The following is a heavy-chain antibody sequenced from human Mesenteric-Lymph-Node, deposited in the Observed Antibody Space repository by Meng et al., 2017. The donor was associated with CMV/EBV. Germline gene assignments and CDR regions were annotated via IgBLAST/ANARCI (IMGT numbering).Heavy chain of an antibody. Sequence: GSLRLSCAVYGGSFSGYYWSWIRQPPGKGLEWIGEINHSGSTNYNPSLKSRVTISVDTSKNQFSLKLSSVTAADTAVYYCARGLGGSGSYYNPYFDYWGQGTLVTVSS. V-gene: IGHV4-34*01. CDR3: ARGLGGSGSYYNPYFDY. J-gene: IGHJ4*02. CDR1: GGSFSGYY. D-gene: IGHD3-10*01. CDR2: INHSGST.